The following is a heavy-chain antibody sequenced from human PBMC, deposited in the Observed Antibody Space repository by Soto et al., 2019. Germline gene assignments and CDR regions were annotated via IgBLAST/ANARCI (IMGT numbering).Heavy chain of an antibody. CDR2: IFSSYEK. CDR1: GFSLIDARMG. V-gene: IGHV2-26*01. CDR3: RRIIGDWGRWQFDY. Sequence: QVTLKESGPALVKPTDSLTLTCTVSGFSLIDARMGVTWIRQPPGKALEWLAHIFSSYEKSYRTSLSSSLTISNDTSKSQVVLTMINLDPVDTATYYGRRIIGDWGRWQFDYWGQGALVTVSS. D-gene: IGHD2-21*02. J-gene: IGHJ4*02.